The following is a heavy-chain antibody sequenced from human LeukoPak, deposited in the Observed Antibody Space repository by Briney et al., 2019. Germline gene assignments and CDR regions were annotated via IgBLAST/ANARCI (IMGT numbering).Heavy chain of an antibody. D-gene: IGHD5-12*01. J-gene: IGHJ4*02. V-gene: IGHV3-23*01. CDR2: ISGSGGST. CDR3: ATGSDGYSGYVPFDY. CDR1: RFTFSSYA. Sequence: GGSLRLSCAASRFTFSSYAMSWVRQAPGKGLEWVSAISGSGGSTYYADSVKGRFTIPRDNSKNTLYLQMNSLRAEDTAVYYCATGSDGYSGYVPFDYWGQGTLVTVSS.